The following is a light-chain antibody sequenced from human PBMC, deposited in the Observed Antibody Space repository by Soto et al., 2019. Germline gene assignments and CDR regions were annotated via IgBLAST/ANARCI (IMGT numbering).Light chain of an antibody. CDR1: QSISSY. CDR2: DAS. Sequence: DIQMTQCPSSLSASVGDRVTITCRASQSISSYLNWYQQKPGRAPKLLIYDASNLEAGVPSRFRGSGSGTDFTFTISRLQPEDIATYYCQQYENLPTFGQGTRLENK. V-gene: IGKV1-33*01. CDR3: QQYENLPT. J-gene: IGKJ5*01.